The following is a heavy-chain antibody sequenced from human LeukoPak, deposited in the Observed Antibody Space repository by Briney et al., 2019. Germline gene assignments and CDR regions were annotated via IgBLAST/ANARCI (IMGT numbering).Heavy chain of an antibody. Sequence: GSLRLSCAASGFTFDEYAMHWVRQAPGKGLEWVSLISGDGDTTYYADSVKGRFTISRDTSKNTLYLQMNRLRTEDTALYYCAKDAYGSLYYYHFMDVWGIGTTVTVSS. CDR2: ISGDGDTT. J-gene: IGHJ6*03. CDR3: AKDAYGSLYYYHFMDV. D-gene: IGHD6-19*01. V-gene: IGHV3-43*02. CDR1: GFTFDEYA.